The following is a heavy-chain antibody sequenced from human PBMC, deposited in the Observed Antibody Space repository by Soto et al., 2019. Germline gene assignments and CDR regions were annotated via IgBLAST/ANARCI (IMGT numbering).Heavy chain of an antibody. CDR1: GYTFTTYG. D-gene: IGHD3-22*01. CDR3: TRDYYDSSGYFELDY. V-gene: IGHV1-18*01. CDR2: ISTHNGNT. J-gene: IGHJ4*02. Sequence: ASVKVSCKASGYTFTTYGISWVRQAPGEGLEWLGWISTHNGNTNYAQNFQGRVFITADKSTNTAYMELRSLRSDDTAMYYYTRDYYDSSGYFELDYWGQGTLVTVS.